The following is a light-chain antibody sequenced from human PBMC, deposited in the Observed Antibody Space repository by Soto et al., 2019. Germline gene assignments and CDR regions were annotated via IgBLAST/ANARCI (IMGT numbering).Light chain of an antibody. J-gene: IGKJ4*02. CDR3: QQRSNWPG. V-gene: IGKV3-11*01. CDR1: QSVSSY. CDR2: DAS. Sequence: EIVLTQSPATLSLSPGERATLSCRASQSVSSYLAWYQQKPGQAPRLLIYDASNRATGIPARFSGSGSGTDFTLTISSRKPEDFAVYYCQQRSNWPGFGGGTKVEIK.